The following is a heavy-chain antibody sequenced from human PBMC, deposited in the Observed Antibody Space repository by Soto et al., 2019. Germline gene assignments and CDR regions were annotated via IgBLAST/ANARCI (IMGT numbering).Heavy chain of an antibody. CDR2: INAGNGNT. Sequence: QVQLVQSGAEVKKPGASVKASCKASGYTFTSYAMHWVRQAPGQRLEWMGWINAGNGNTKYSQKFQGRVTITRDTSASTAYMELSSLRSEDTAVYYCARGSRFGEFFSSYWGQGTLVTVSS. CDR1: GYTFTSYA. J-gene: IGHJ4*02. V-gene: IGHV1-3*01. CDR3: ARGSRFGEFFSSY. D-gene: IGHD3-10*02.